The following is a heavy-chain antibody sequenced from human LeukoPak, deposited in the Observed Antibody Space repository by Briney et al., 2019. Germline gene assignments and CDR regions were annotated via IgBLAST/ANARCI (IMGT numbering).Heavy chain of an antibody. V-gene: IGHV3-15*01. Sequence: SGGSLRHSCEASGLTFSNAGMSWVRQAPGKGLERVGRIRSTTDGGTTDYAAPVKDRFTISRDDSKTTVYLQMSSLKTEDTAVYFCAHRDTTMVRVDYWGQGTLVTVSS. D-gene: IGHD5-18*01. CDR3: AHRDTTMVRVDY. J-gene: IGHJ4*02. CDR2: IRSTTDGGTT. CDR1: GLTFSNAG.